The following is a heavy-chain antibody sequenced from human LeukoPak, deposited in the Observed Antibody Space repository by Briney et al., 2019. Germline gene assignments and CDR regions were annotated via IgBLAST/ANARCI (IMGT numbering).Heavy chain of an antibody. CDR2: INSDGKST. Sequence: GGSLRLSCAASGFTFSTSWMHWVRRAPGKGLVWVSRINSDGKSTNYADFVKGRFTISRDNAKNTLYLQMNSLRAKDTAVYYCVRDMGYYDKVWGQGTLVTVSS. CDR1: GFTFSTSW. D-gene: IGHD3-22*01. J-gene: IGHJ4*02. CDR3: VRDMGYYDKV. V-gene: IGHV3-74*01.